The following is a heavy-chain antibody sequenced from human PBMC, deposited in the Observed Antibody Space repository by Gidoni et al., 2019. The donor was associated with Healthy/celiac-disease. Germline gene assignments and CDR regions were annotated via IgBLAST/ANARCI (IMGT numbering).Heavy chain of an antibody. Sequence: QVQLVESGGGVVQPGRSLRLSCAASGFTFSSYGMHWVRQAPGKGLEWVAVISYDGSNKYYAYSVKGRFTISRDNSKNTLYLQMNSLRAEDTAVYYCAKEVGVTNYYYYYGMDVWGQGTTVTVSS. J-gene: IGHJ6*02. V-gene: IGHV3-30*18. CDR1: GFTFSSYG. CDR3: AKEVGVTNYYYYYGMDV. CDR2: ISYDGSNK.